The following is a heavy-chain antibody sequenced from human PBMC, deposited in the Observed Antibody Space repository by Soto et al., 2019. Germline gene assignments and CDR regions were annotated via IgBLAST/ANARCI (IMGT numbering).Heavy chain of an antibody. D-gene: IGHD2-2*03. Sequence: QVQLQKWGAALLNPSETLSLTFGVYGGSFSGYYWTWIRQHPGKGLEWIGEITHSGSTNYNPSLKSRVSISIYTSQTQFSMKLTSVTAEDTAVYYCARDWMKWGQGTVVTVSS. V-gene: IGHV4-34*02. J-gene: IGHJ4*02. CDR2: ITHSGST. CDR3: ARDWMK. CDR1: GGSFSGYY.